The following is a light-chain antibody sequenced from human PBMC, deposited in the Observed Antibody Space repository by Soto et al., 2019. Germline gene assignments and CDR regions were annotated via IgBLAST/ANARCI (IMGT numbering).Light chain of an antibody. CDR2: EAS. CDR3: QPLDSNVWT. V-gene: IGKV1-5*01. Sequence: DIQMTQSPSTLSASVGDTVTITCRASQSVSRWLNWYQQKPGNAPRLLISEASNSESGVQMRFSGSGSRTEFVLAITSLQPADSATYYCQPLDSNVWTVGQGTRV. CDR1: QSVSRW. J-gene: IGKJ1*01.